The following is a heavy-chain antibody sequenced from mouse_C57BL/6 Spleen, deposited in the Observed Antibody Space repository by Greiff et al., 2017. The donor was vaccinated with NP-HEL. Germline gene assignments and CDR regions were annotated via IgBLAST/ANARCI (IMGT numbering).Heavy chain of an antibody. CDR2: IDPANGNT. Sequence: VQLQQSVAELVRPGASVKLSFPSSCFNIQPTYLHCVTPRPSQVLSWIGRIDPANGNTKYAPKFQGKATRTADTSSNTAYLQLSSLTSEDTAIYYCARGGIGGYFDVWGTGTTVTVSS. CDR1: CFNIQPTY. D-gene: IGHD1-1*02. CDR3: ARGGIGGYFDV. V-gene: IGHV14-3*01. J-gene: IGHJ1*03.